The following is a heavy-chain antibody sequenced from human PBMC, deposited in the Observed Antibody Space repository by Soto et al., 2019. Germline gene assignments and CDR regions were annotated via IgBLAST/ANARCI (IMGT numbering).Heavy chain of an antibody. CDR2: ISAYNGNT. V-gene: IGHV1-18*01. CDR3: ARDETIMDSGSRLDY. D-gene: IGHD1-26*01. CDR1: GYTFTSYG. Sequence: QVQLVQSGAEVKKPGASVKVSCKASGYTFTSYGISWVRQAPGQGLAWMGWISAYNGNTNYAQKLQGRVTMTTDTSTSTAYMELRSLRADDTAVYYCARDETIMDSGSRLDYWGQGTLVTVSS. J-gene: IGHJ4*02.